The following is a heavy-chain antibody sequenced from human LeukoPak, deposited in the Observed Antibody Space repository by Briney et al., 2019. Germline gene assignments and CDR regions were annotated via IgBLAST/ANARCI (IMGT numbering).Heavy chain of an antibody. V-gene: IGHV4-39*01. CDR2: IYYSGST. Sequence: SETLSLTCTVSGGSISSSSYYWGWIRQPPGKGLEWIGSIYYSGSTYYNPSLKSRVTISVDTSKNQFSLKLSSVTAADTAVYYCASRTRYSGSYLTFGYWGQGTLVTVSS. CDR1: GGSISSSSYY. CDR3: ASRTRYSGSYLTFGY. J-gene: IGHJ4*02. D-gene: IGHD1-26*01.